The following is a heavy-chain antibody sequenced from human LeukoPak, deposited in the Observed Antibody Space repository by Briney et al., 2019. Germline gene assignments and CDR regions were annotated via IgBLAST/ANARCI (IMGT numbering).Heavy chain of an antibody. CDR1: TFALSRYA. CDR2: ISYDGSNK. J-gene: IGHJ4*02. D-gene: IGHD1-26*01. Sequence: GGSLRLSCAASTFALSRYAMHWVRQAPGKGLEWVAVISYDGSNKYYADSVKGRFTISRDNSKNTLYLQMNSLRAEDTAVYYCAKDHLAFIVGAAHYWGQGTLVTVSS. V-gene: IGHV3-30*04. CDR3: AKDHLAFIVGAAHY.